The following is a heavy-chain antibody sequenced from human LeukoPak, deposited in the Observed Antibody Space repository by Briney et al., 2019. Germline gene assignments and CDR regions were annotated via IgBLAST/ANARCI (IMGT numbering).Heavy chain of an antibody. Sequence: GASVKVSCKASGGTFSSYAISWVRQAPGQGLEWMGGIIPIFGTANYAQKFQGRVTTTADKSTSTAYMELSSLRSEDTAVYYCARDLHAVAGYYYGMDVWGKGTTVTVSS. CDR1: GGTFSSYA. D-gene: IGHD6-19*01. V-gene: IGHV1-69*06. J-gene: IGHJ6*04. CDR2: IIPIFGTA. CDR3: ARDLHAVAGYYYGMDV.